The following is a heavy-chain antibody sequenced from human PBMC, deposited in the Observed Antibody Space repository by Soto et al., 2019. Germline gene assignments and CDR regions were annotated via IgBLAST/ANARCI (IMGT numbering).Heavy chain of an antibody. V-gene: IGHV3-30*03. CDR2: ISYDGSNK. CDR3: ASLYSRSGNWFDP. CDR1: GFTFSSYG. J-gene: IGHJ5*02. D-gene: IGHD6-13*01. Sequence: AGGSLRLSCAASGFTFSSYGMHWVRQAPGKGLEWVAVISYDGSNKYYADSVKGRFTISRDNSKNTLYLQMNSLRAEDTAVYYCASLYSRSGNWFDPWGQGTLVTVSS.